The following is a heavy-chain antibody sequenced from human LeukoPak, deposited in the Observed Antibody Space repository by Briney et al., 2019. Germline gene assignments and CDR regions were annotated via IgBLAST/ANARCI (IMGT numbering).Heavy chain of an antibody. CDR2: INPDSGGT. Sequence: GASVKVSCKASGYTFTGYYMHWVRQVPGQGLEWMGWINPDSGGTNFAQKFQGRVTMTRDTSISTAYMELSRLRSDDTAVYYCGRDFRDSLDYWGQGTLVTVSS. CDR1: GYTFTGYY. V-gene: IGHV1-2*02. J-gene: IGHJ4*02. CDR3: GRDFRDSLDY.